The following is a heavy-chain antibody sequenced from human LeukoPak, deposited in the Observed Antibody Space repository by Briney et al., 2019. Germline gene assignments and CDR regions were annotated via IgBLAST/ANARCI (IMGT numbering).Heavy chain of an antibody. CDR2: ISAYNGNT. D-gene: IGHD3-22*01. V-gene: IGHV1-18*01. CDR3: ARVTRDSSGYYRFDY. Sequence: GASVKVSCKXSGYTFTSYGISWVRQAPGQGLEWMGWISAYNGNTNYSQKLQGRVTMTTDTSTSTAYMELRSLRSDDTAVYYCARVTRDSSGYYRFDYWGQRTLVTVSS. J-gene: IGHJ4*02. CDR1: GYTFTSYG.